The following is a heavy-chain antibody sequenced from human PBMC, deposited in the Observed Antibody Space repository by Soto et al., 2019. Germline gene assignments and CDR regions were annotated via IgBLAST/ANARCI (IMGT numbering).Heavy chain of an antibody. J-gene: IGHJ4*02. V-gene: IGHV4-4*02. Sequence: QVQLQESGPGLVKPSGTLSLTCAVSGGSISSSNWWSWVRQPPGKGLEWIGEIYHSGNTNYNPSLKRRVTTAVDTSRTQFSLMLSSGTAAGTAVYSGARRWGEGRGDYWGQGTRVTVS. CDR3: ARRWGEGRGDY. CDR2: IYHSGNT. CDR1: GGSISSSNW. D-gene: IGHD3-10*01.